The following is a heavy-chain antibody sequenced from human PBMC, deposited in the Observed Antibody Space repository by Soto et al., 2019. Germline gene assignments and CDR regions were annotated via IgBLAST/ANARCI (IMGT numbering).Heavy chain of an antibody. CDR2: IYPGDSDT. Sequence: ESLKISCKGSGYSFTSYWIGWVRQMPGKGLEWMGIIYPGDSDTRYSPSFQGQVTISADKSISTAYLQWSSLKASDTAMYYCARPITGIAVAGPFDAFDIWGQGTMVTVSS. D-gene: IGHD6-19*01. CDR1: GYSFTSYW. J-gene: IGHJ3*02. CDR3: ARPITGIAVAGPFDAFDI. V-gene: IGHV5-51*01.